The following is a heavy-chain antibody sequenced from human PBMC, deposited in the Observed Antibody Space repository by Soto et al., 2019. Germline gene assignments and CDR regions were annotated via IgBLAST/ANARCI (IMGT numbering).Heavy chain of an antibody. CDR1: GFTFSSYA. CDR2: ISGSGGST. D-gene: IGHD5-18*01. V-gene: IGHV3-23*01. Sequence: GGSLRLSCAASGFTFSSYAMSWVRQAPGKGLEWVSAISGSGGSTYYADSVKGRFTISRDNSKNTLYLQMNSLRAEDTAVYYCAKDDVGYSYGSASFDYWGQGTLVTVSS. CDR3: AKDDVGYSYGSASFDY. J-gene: IGHJ4*02.